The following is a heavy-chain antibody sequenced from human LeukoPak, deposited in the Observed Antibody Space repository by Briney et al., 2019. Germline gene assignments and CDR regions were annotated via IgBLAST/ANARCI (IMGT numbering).Heavy chain of an antibody. CDR3: ARDSVWFGELLFSGGLVDY. D-gene: IGHD3-10*01. CDR2: ISAYNGNT. Sequence: ASVKVSCKASGYTFTSYGISWVRQAPGQGLEWMGWISAYNGNTNYAQKLQGRVTMTTDTSTSTAYMELRSLRSDDTAVYYCARDSVWFGELLFSGGLVDYWGQGTLVTVSS. CDR1: GYTFTSYG. J-gene: IGHJ4*02. V-gene: IGHV1-18*01.